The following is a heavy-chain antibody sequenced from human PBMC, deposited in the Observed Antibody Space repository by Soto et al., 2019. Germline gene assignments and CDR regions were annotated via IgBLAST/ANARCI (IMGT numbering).Heavy chain of an antibody. J-gene: IGHJ5*02. V-gene: IGHV4-34*01. CDR3: ASSTVRYSSSWPRMYNWFDP. Sequence: SETLSLTCAVYGGSFSGYYWSWIRQPPGKGLEWIGEINHSGSTNYNPSLKSRVTISVDTSKNQFSLKLSSVAAADTAVYYCASSTVRYSSSWPRMYNWFDPWGQGTLVTVS. CDR2: INHSGST. D-gene: IGHD6-13*01. CDR1: GGSFSGYY.